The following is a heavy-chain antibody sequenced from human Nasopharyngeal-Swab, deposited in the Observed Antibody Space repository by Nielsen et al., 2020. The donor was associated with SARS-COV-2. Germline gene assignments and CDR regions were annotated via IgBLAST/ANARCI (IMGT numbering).Heavy chain of an antibody. V-gene: IGHV3-21*01. J-gene: IGHJ6*03. D-gene: IGHD2-2*01. Sequence: ESLKISCAASGFTLSSYSMNWVRQAPGKGLEWVSSISSSSSYIFYADSVKGRFTISRDNAKNSLYLQMNSLRVEDTAVYYCARVHCSRSSCSAPDYYYYYMDVWGKGTTVTVSS. CDR1: GFTLSSYS. CDR2: ISSSSSYI. CDR3: ARVHCSRSSCSAPDYYYYYMDV.